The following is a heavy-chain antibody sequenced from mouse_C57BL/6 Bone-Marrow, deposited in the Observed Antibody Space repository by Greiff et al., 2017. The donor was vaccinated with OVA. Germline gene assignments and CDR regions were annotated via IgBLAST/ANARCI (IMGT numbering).Heavy chain of an antibody. CDR2: ISSGGSYT. CDR1: GFTFSSYG. CDR3: ARRLYYYGSSYYTMDY. V-gene: IGHV5-6*01. D-gene: IGHD1-1*01. Sequence: EVQRVESGGDLVKPGGSLKLSCAASGFTFSSYGMSWVRQTPDKRLEWVATISSGGSYTYYPDSVKGRFTISRENAKNTLYLQMSSLKSEDTAMYYCARRLYYYGSSYYTMDYWGQGTSVTVSS. J-gene: IGHJ4*01.